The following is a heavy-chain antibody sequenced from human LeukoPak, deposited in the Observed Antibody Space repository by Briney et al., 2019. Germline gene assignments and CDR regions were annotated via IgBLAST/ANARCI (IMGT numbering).Heavy chain of an antibody. Sequence: SETLSLTCTVSGGSISSSSYYWGWIRQPPGKGLEWIRSIYYSGSTYYNPSLKSRVTISVDTSKNQFSLKLSSVTAADTAVYYCARALVCTSCYYFDYWGQGTLVTVSS. CDR3: ARALVCTSCYYFDY. CDR2: IYYSGST. J-gene: IGHJ4*02. CDR1: GGSISSSSYY. D-gene: IGHD2-2*01. V-gene: IGHV4-39*07.